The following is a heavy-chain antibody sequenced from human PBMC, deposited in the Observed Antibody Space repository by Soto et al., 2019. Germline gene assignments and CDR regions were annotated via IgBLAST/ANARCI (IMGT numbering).Heavy chain of an antibody. CDR3: ARDSITRVSSDVPGMDV. J-gene: IGHJ6*02. Sequence: GGALRLSCAASGFTFSNFGMHWVRQAPGKGLEWVSVIGEGGFSTQYAASVKGRFTISRDNSKNMLYLQMNSLRSDDTAVYYCARDSITRVSSDVPGMDVWGQGTTVTSP. V-gene: IGHV3-NL1*01. D-gene: IGHD3-16*01. CDR1: GFTFSNFG. CDR2: IGEGGFST.